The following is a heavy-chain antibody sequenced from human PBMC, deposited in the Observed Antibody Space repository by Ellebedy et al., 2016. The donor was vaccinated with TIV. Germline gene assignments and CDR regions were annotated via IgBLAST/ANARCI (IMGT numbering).Heavy chain of an antibody. CDR3: ARSAYVDTAMVYLY. Sequence: GGSLRLSXAASGFTFSSYGMHWVRQAPGKGLEWVAVIWYDGSNKYYADSVKGRFTISRDNSKNTLYLQMNSLRAEDTAVYYCARSAYVDTAMVYLYWGQGTLVTVSS. CDR1: GFTFSSYG. CDR2: IWYDGSNK. V-gene: IGHV3-33*01. J-gene: IGHJ4*02. D-gene: IGHD5-18*01.